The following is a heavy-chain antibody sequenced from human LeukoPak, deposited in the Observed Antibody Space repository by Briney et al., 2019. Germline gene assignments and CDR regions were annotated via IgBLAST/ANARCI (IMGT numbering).Heavy chain of an antibody. CDR1: GGSISDYY. CDR3: ARPHSSTDFYAFDI. D-gene: IGHD2-2*01. CDR2: IQTSGST. J-gene: IGHJ3*02. V-gene: IGHV4-4*09. Sequence: SETLSLTCTVSGGSISDYYWSWIRQPPGTGLEWIGYIQTSGSTNYSPSPASLVTMSVDTSKKQISLKIRSVTAADTAVYYCARPHSSTDFYAFDIWGQGTMVTVSS.